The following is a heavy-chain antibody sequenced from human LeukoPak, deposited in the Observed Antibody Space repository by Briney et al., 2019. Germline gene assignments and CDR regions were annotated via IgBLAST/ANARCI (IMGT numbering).Heavy chain of an antibody. CDR1: GFTFSSYG. V-gene: IGHV3-33*06. CDR2: IWYDGNNK. CDR3: AQDREVLEWLAYYFDY. D-gene: IGHD3-3*01. Sequence: PGGSLRLSCAASGFTFSSYGMHWVRQAPGKGLEWVAVIWYDGNNKYYADSVKGRFTISRDNSKNTLYLQMNSLRAEDTAVYYCAQDREVLEWLAYYFDYWGQGTLVTVSS. J-gene: IGHJ4*02.